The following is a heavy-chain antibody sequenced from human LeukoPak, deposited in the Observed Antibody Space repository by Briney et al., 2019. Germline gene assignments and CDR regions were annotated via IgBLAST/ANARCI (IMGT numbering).Heavy chain of an antibody. CDR1: GGSISSYY. CDR2: IYYSGST. Sequence: SETLSLTCTVSGGSISSYYWSWIRQPPGKGLEWIGYIYYSGSTNYNPSLKSRVTISVDTSKNQFSLKLSSVTAADTAVYYCARDVGRSSSDYWGQGTLVTVSS. V-gene: IGHV4-59*01. CDR3: ARDVGRSSSDY. J-gene: IGHJ4*02. D-gene: IGHD6-6*01.